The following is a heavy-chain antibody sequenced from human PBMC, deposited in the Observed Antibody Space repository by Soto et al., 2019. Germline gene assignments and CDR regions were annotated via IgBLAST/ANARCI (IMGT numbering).Heavy chain of an antibody. CDR2: ISWNSGSI. D-gene: IGHD2-15*01. V-gene: IGHV3-9*01. J-gene: IGHJ4*02. CDR1: GFTFDDYA. CDR3: AKDHCIGSRCYSDY. Sequence: EVQLVESGGGLVQPGRSLRLSCAASGFTFDDYAMHWVRQAPGKGLEWVSGISWNSGSIGYADSVKGRFTISRDNAKNSLHLQMNSLRAEDTALYYCAKDHCIGSRCYSDYWGQGTLVTVSS.